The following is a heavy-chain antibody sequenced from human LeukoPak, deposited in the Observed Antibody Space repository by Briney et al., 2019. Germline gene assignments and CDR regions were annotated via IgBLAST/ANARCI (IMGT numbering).Heavy chain of an antibody. D-gene: IGHD3-10*01. CDR3: ARWFGESTLHFDY. CDR2: IYYSGST. Sequence: SETLSLTCTVSGGSISSYYWSWIRQPPGKGLEWIGYIYYSGSTNYNPSLKSRVTISVDTSKNQFSLKLSSVTAADTAVYYCARWFGESTLHFDYWGQGTLVTVSS. V-gene: IGHV4-59*01. J-gene: IGHJ4*02. CDR1: GGSISSYY.